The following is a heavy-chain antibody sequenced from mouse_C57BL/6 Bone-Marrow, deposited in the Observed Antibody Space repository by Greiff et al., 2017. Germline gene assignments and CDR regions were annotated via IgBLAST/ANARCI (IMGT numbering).Heavy chain of an antibody. J-gene: IGHJ4*01. V-gene: IGHV5-2*01. CDR2: INSDGGST. CDR1: EYEFPSHD. D-gene: IGHD1-1*01. CDR3: ARLSYGSSSYYAMDY. Sequence: EVKLVESGGGLVQPGESLKLSCESNEYEFPSHDMSWVRKTPEKRLGLVAAINSDGGSTYYPDTMERRFIISRDNTKKTLYLQMSSLRSEDTALYYCARLSYGSSSYYAMDYWGQGTSVTVSS.